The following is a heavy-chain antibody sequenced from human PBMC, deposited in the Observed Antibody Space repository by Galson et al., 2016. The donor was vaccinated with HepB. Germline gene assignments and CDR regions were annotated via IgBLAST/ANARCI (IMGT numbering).Heavy chain of an antibody. CDR2: INSDGTIS. CDR1: GFAFSSHW. D-gene: IGHD4-23*01. Sequence: SLRLSCAVSGFAFSSHWMHWVRQDLGKGLVWVSRINSDGTISNYADSVKGRFTISRDNAKNTLYLQMDSLRAEDTAVYFCVRDHSVVPTTAYNWFDPWGRGTLVTVSS. CDR3: VRDHSVVPTTAYNWFDP. J-gene: IGHJ5*02. V-gene: IGHV3-74*01.